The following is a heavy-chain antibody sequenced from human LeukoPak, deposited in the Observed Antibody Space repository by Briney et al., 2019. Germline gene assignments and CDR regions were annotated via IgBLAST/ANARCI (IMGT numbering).Heavy chain of an antibody. V-gene: IGHV4-31*03. Sequence: PSQTLSLTCTVSGGSISSGGYYWSWIRQHPGKGLEWIGEINHSGSTNYNPSLKSRVTISVDPSKTQFSLKLSSVTAADTAVYYCARGPRLLWFGELLPFRIRSRAPRFDYWGQGTLVTVSS. CDR2: INHSGST. D-gene: IGHD3-10*01. CDR1: GGSISSGGYY. CDR3: ARGPRLLWFGELLPFRIRSRAPRFDY. J-gene: IGHJ4*02.